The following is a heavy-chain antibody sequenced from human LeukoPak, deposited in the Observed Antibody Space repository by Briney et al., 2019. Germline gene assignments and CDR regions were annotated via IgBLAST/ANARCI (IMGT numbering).Heavy chain of an antibody. V-gene: IGHV1-2*02. CDR1: GYTFTGYY. CDR2: INPNSGST. Sequence: ASVKVSCKASGYTFTGYYMHWVRQAPGQGLEWMGWINPNSGSTNYAQKFQGRVTMTRDTSISTAYMELSRLRSDDTAVYYCARGGLPNYYDSSGYWQLDYWGQGTLVTVSS. CDR3: ARGGLPNYYDSSGYWQLDY. J-gene: IGHJ4*02. D-gene: IGHD3-22*01.